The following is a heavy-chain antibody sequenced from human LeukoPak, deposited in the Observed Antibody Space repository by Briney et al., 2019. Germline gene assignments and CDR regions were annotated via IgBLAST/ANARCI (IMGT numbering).Heavy chain of an antibody. CDR3: ARADSCSSTRCYYYYGMAV. V-gene: IGHV1-69*13. D-gene: IGHD2-2*01. J-gene: IGHJ6*04. Sequence: AVKVSCKAPGGTFSSYAISWVRQAPGQGLXXXXXXXXXFGTATYAQKFQARVTITADESTSTAYMELSSLRSEDTAVYYCARADSCSSTRCYYYYGMAVWGKGTTVTVSS. CDR2: XXXXFGTA. CDR1: GGTFSSYA.